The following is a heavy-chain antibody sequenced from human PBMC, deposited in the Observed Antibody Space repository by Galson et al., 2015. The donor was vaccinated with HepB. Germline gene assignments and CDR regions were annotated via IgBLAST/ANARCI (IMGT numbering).Heavy chain of an antibody. J-gene: IGHJ4*02. CDR3: ATGVEWLQWHN. CDR2: ISAYNGNT. V-gene: IGHV1-18*01. CDR1: GYTFTRYG. D-gene: IGHD5-24*01. Sequence: SVKVSCKASGYTFTRYGISWVRQAPGQGLEWMGWISAYNGNTNYAQKLQGRVTMTTDTSTSTAYMELSSLRSGDTAVYYCATGVEWLQWHNWGQGTLVTVSS.